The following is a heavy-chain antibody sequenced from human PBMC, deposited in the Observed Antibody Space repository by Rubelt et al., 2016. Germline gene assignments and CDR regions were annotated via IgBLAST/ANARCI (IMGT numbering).Heavy chain of an antibody. CDR3: ARQSGRAARRLI. CDR1: GGSFSGYY. CDR2: INHSGST. Sequence: QVQLQQWGAGLLKPSETLSLTCAVYGGSFSGYYWSWIRQPPGKGLEWIGEINHSGSTYYNPSLKSRVTISVDTSKNQFSLKLSSVTAADTAVYYCARQSGRAARRLIWGQGTMVTVSS. D-gene: IGHD6-6*01. V-gene: IGHV4-34*01. J-gene: IGHJ3*02.